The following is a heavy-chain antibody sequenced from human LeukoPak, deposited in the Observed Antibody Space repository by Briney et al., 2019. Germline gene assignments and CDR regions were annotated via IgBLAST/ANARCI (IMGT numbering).Heavy chain of an antibody. CDR1: GDSVSSNSAA. Sequence: SQTLSLTCAISGDSVSSNSAAWNWIRQSPSRGLEWLGRTYYRSKWYNDYAVSVKSRITINPDTSKNQFSLQLNSVTPEDTAVYYCARDGPGYSGYDVEVYYGMDVWGQGTTVTVSS. J-gene: IGHJ6*02. CDR3: ARDGPGYSGYDVEVYYGMDV. CDR2: TYYRSKWYN. D-gene: IGHD5-12*01. V-gene: IGHV6-1*01.